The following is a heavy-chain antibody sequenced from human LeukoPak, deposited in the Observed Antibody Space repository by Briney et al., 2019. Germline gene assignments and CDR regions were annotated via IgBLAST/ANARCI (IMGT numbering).Heavy chain of an antibody. J-gene: IGHJ2*01. D-gene: IGHD2-2*01. V-gene: IGHV4-61*02. CDR1: GGSISSGSYY. CDR2: IYTSGST. Sequence: SETLSLTCTVSGGSISSGSYYWSWIRQPAGKGLEWIGRIYTSGSTNYNPSLKSRVTISVDTSKNQFSLKLSSVTAADTAVYYCARDAQYQLLYLYFDLWGRGTLVTVSS. CDR3: ARDAQYQLLYLYFDL.